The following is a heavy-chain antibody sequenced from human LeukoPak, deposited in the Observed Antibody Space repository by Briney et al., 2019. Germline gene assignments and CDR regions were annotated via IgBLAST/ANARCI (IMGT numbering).Heavy chain of an antibody. CDR1: GFSLSTSGVG. CDR3: AHSRYSSSWYRARWFDP. J-gene: IGHJ5*02. V-gene: IGHV2-5*02. D-gene: IGHD6-13*01. CDR2: IYWDDDK. Sequence: SGPTLVKPTQTLTLTCTFSGFSLSTSGVGVGWIRQPPGKALGWLALIYWDDDKRYSPSLKSRLTITKDTSKNQVVLTMTNMDPVDTATYYCAHSRYSSSWYRARWFDPWGQGTLVTVSS.